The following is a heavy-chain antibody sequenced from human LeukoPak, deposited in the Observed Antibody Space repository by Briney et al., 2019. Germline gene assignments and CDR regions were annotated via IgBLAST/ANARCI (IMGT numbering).Heavy chain of an antibody. D-gene: IGHD3-22*01. Sequence: PSETLSLTCTVSGGSISSGGYYWSWIRQHPGKGLEWIGYIYYSGSTYYNPSLKSRVTISVDTSKNQFSLKLSSVTAADTAVYYCARDLADSSGYYYEWGQGTLVTVSS. CDR1: GGSISSGGYY. J-gene: IGHJ4*02. V-gene: IGHV4-31*03. CDR2: IYYSGST. CDR3: ARDLADSSGYYYE.